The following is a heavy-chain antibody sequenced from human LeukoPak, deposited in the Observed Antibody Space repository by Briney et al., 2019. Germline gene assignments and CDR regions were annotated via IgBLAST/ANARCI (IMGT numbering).Heavy chain of an antibody. Sequence: GSLRLSCTASQFTFSYYWMSWIRQPPGKGLEWIGYIYYSGSTNYNPSLKSRVTISVDTSKNQFSLKLSSVTAADTAVYYCARARRLIGSGSLGDFDYWGQGTLVTVSS. J-gene: IGHJ4*02. CDR1: QFTFSYYW. D-gene: IGHD3-10*01. CDR3: ARARRLIGSGSLGDFDY. V-gene: IGHV4-59*01. CDR2: IYYSGST.